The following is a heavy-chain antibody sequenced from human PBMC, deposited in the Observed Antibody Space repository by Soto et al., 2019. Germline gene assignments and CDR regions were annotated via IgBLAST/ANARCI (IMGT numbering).Heavy chain of an antibody. CDR1: GDSISTFY. J-gene: IGHJ4*02. D-gene: IGHD3-22*01. Sequence: KPSETLSLTCTVPGDSISTFYWGWMRQSPGKELEWIGYVYYTGSTNYNPSLKSRVTISVDRSKNQFSLKLTSANAADTAVYYCARGRTVRNYADDSSDYFYFFDYWGQGTQVTVSS. CDR2: VYYTGST. CDR3: ARGRTVRNYADDSSDYFYFFDY. V-gene: IGHV4-59*01.